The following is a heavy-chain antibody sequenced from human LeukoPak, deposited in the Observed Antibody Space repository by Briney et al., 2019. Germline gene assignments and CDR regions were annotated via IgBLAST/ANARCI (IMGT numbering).Heavy chain of an antibody. J-gene: IGHJ4*02. Sequence: GGSLRLSCAASGFTFDDYAMHWVRQAPGKGLEWVANIKNDGTVKNYVDSVKGRFTISRDNAKNSLYLQMNSLRAEDTGVYYCAKDSYSKGDYWGQGVLVTVSS. CDR2: IKNDGTVK. V-gene: IGHV3-7*01. CDR3: AKDSYSKGDY. CDR1: GFTFDDYA. D-gene: IGHD5-18*01.